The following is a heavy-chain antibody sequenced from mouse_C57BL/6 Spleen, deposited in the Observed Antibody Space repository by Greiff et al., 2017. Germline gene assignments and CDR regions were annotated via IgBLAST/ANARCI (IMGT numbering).Heavy chain of an antibody. CDR1: GFTFSDYG. CDR3: ARRRLPGVLDY. CDR2: ISIGSSTI. J-gene: IGHJ4*01. Sequence: EVQLEQSGAGLVKPGASLKLSCAASGFTFSDYGMHWVRQGPEQGLEWVAYISIGSSTIYYADTVQGRFTITRDNAKNTLYLQITSLTSEDTAMYYCARRRLPGVLDYWGQGTSVTVSS. V-gene: IGHV5-17*01.